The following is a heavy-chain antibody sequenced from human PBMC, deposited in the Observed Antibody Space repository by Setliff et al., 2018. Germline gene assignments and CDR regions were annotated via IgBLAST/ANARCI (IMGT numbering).Heavy chain of an antibody. Sequence: VGSLRLSCAASGFTFSTYSMSWVRQAPGKGLEWVSAISGDSVYIYSADSVKGRFTISRDNSKNTLYLQMRSLRAEDTAIYYCANHNPARRALNGTPLDNWGQGTLVTVSS. CDR1: GFTFSTYS. CDR2: ISGDSVYI. J-gene: IGHJ4*02. CDR3: ANHNPARRALNGTPLDN. D-gene: IGHD3-9*01. V-gene: IGHV3-23*01.